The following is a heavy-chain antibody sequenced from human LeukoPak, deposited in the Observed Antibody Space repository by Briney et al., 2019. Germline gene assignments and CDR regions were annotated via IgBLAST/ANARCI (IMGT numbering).Heavy chain of an antibody. V-gene: IGHV4-39*07. CDR1: GGSISTSGYY. CDR3: AREGTAGTAFAI. Sequence: SETLSLTCSVSGGSISTSGYYWGWLRQPPGKGLEWIASMYYSGITYYNPSLKSRVTTSVDTSKNQFSLKLSSVTAADTAVYYCAREGTAGTAFAIRGQGTLVTVSS. CDR2: MYYSGIT. D-gene: IGHD6-13*01. J-gene: IGHJ3*02.